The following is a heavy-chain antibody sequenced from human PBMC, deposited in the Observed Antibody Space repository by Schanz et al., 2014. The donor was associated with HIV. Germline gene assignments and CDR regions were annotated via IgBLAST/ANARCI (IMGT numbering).Heavy chain of an antibody. CDR1: GYTFSDYY. V-gene: IGHV1-18*04. Sequence: QVQLVQSGAEVKMPGASVKVSCKSSGYTFSDYYMHWLRQAPGQGLEWMGWINAYNGNTHYAQKFQGRVTMTTDTSTSTAYMELRNLRSDDTAVYYCARDLRVVPAASDNWFDPWGQGTLVTVSS. CDR3: ARDLRVVPAASDNWFDP. D-gene: IGHD2-2*01. CDR2: INAYNGNT. J-gene: IGHJ5*02.